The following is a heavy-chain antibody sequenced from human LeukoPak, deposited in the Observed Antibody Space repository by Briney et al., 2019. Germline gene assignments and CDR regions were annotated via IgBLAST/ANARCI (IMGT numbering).Heavy chain of an antibody. J-gene: IGHJ6*02. D-gene: IGHD2-2*01. CDR1: GLTFSGSA. Sequence: PGGSLRLSCAASGLTFSGSAMHWVRQASGKGLEWVGRIRSRANSYVTAYAAAVTGRFIISRDDSSNTTYLQMNSLTTEDTAVYYCTRHSDTYCSRANCYVDNFYGLDVWGQGTRVTVSS. CDR2: IRSRANSYVT. CDR3: TRHSDTYCSRANCYVDNFYGLDV. V-gene: IGHV3-73*01.